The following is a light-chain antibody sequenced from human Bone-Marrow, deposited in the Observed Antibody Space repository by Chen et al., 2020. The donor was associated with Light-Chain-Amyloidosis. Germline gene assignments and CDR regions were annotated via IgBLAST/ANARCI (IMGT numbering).Light chain of an antibody. CDR3: SSYTITNALV. CDR2: EVT. J-gene: IGLJ1*01. Sequence: QSALTQPASVSGSPGQSITISCTGTSSDVGGDNPVSWYQQHPDKAPRLMIYEVTNRPSWVPDRCSGSKSDNTSSLTISGLQTEDEADYFCSSYTITNALVFGGGTRVTVL. CDR1: SSDVGGDNP. V-gene: IGLV2-14*01.